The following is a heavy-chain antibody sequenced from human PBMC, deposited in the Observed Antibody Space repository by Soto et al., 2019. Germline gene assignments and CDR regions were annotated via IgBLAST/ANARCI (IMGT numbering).Heavy chain of an antibody. CDR3: ARRGPTVVPAAMPEVDYYYMDV. CDR2: IYYSGST. J-gene: IGHJ6*03. V-gene: IGHV4-59*08. D-gene: IGHD2-2*01. Sequence: PSETLSLTCTVSGGSISSYYWRWIRQPPGKGLEWIGYIYYSGSTNYNPSLKSRVTISVDTSKNQFSLKLSSVTDADTAVYYCARRGPTVVPAAMPEVDYYYMDVWGKGTTVTVSS. CDR1: GGSISSYY.